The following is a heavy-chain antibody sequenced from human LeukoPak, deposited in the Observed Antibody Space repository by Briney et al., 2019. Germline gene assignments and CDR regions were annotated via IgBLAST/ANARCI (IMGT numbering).Heavy chain of an antibody. V-gene: IGHV4-39*01. CDR2: IYYSGST. Sequence: SETLSLTCTVSGGSISSGSYYWGWIRQPPGKGLEWIGSIYYSGSTYYNPSLKSRVTISVDTSKNQFSLKLSSVTAADTAVYYCARTRDGYNSYYYYYMDVWGKGTTVTVSS. CDR1: GGSISSGSYY. CDR3: ARTRDGYNSYYYYYMDV. J-gene: IGHJ6*03. D-gene: IGHD5-24*01.